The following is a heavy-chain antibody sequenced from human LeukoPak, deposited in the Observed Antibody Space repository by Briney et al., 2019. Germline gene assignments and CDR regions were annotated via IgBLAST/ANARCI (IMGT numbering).Heavy chain of an antibody. V-gene: IGHV3-23*01. CDR1: GFTLSTNA. Sequence: GGSLRLSCLTSGFTLSTNAMSWVRQAPGKGLEWISGISGSGACTYYADSVKGRFTISRDDSRNTLYLQMNSLRGDDTAVYYCAKDVGKWESLHFFDYWGQGTLVTVSS. CDR3: AKDVGKWESLHFFDY. J-gene: IGHJ4*02. D-gene: IGHD1-26*01. CDR2: ISGSGACT.